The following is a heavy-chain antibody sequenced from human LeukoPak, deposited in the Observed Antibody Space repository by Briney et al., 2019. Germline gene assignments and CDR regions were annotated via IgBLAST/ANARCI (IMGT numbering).Heavy chain of an antibody. V-gene: IGHV3-11*01. CDR2: ISSNGSTI. CDR3: ARLFYDSSGYYPFDY. D-gene: IGHD3-22*01. CDR1: GFTFSDYY. J-gene: IGHJ4*02. Sequence: PGGSLRLSCAASGFTFSDYYMSWVRQAPGKGLEWVSYISSNGSTIYYADSVKGRFTISRDNAKNSLYLQMNSLRAEDTAVYYCARLFYDSSGYYPFDYWGQGTLVTVSS.